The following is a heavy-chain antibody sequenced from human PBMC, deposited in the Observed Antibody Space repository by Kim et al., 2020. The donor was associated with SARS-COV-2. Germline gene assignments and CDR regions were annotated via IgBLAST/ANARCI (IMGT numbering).Heavy chain of an antibody. CDR1: GGSISSYY. V-gene: IGHV4-59*08. CDR3: ARQETVAAPFFDY. J-gene: IGHJ4*02. Sequence: SETLSLTCTVSGGSISSYYWSWIRQPPGKGLEWIGYIYYSGSTNYNPSLKSRVTISVDTSKNQFSLKLSSVTAADTAVYYCARQETVAAPFFDYWGQGTLVTVSS. D-gene: IGHD6-19*01. CDR2: IYYSGST.